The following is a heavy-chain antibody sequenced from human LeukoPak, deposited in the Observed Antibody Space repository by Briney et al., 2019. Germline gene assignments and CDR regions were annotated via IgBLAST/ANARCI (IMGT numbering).Heavy chain of an antibody. Sequence: GGSLRLSCAASGFTFSSYAMHWVRQAPGKGLEYVSAISSNGGSTYYANSVKGRFTISRDNSKNTLYLQMGSLRAEDMAVYYCARDGAVAGIDAFDIWGQGTMVTVSS. V-gene: IGHV3-64*01. J-gene: IGHJ3*02. CDR1: GFTFSSYA. D-gene: IGHD6-19*01. CDR2: ISSNGGST. CDR3: ARDGAVAGIDAFDI.